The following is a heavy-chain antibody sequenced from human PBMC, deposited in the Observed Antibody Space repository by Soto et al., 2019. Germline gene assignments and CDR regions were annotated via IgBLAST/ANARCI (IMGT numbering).Heavy chain of an antibody. D-gene: IGHD3-22*01. CDR3: ARVSGFQIEYYYDSSGYYQYYFDY. CDR2: ISAYNGNT. J-gene: IGHJ4*02. Sequence: ASVKVSCKASGYTFTSYGISWVRQAPGQGLEWMGWISAYNGNTNYAQKLQGRVTMTTDTSTSTAYMELRSLRSDDTAVHYCARVSGFQIEYYYDSSGYYQYYFDYWGQGTLVTVSS. V-gene: IGHV1-18*01. CDR1: GYTFTSYG.